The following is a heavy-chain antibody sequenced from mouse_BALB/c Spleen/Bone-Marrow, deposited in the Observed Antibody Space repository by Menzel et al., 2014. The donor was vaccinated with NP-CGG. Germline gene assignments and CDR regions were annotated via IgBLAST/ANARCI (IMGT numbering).Heavy chain of an antibody. Sequence: VMLVESGPGLVQPSQSLSITCTVSGFSLTSYGVHWVRQSPGKGLEWLGVIWSGGSTDYNAAFMSRLSISKDNSKSQVFFKMNSLQANDTAIYYCARNSHYYGYYYAMDYWGQGTSVTVSS. J-gene: IGHJ4*01. V-gene: IGHV2-2*02. CDR1: GFSLTSYG. CDR3: ARNSHYYGYYYAMDY. CDR2: IWSGGST. D-gene: IGHD1-2*01.